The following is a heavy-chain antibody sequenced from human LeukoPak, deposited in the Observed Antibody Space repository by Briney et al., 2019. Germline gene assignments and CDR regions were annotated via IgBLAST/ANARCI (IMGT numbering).Heavy chain of an antibody. CDR2: ISDSGGST. CDR3: VRGYSFGPYGMDV. CDR1: RFPFSSYA. J-gene: IGHJ6*02. D-gene: IGHD3/OR15-3a*01. V-gene: IGHV3-64D*09. Sequence: PGGSLRLSCSASRFPFSSYAMHWVRQAPGKGLEYVSAISDSGGSTYYADSVKGRFTISRDNSKNTLYLKMSSLRTEVTAVYFCVRGYSFGPYGMDVWGQGTTVTVSS.